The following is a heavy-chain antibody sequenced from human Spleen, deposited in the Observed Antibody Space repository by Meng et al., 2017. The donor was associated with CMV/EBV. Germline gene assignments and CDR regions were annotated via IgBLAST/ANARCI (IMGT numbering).Heavy chain of an antibody. CDR1: GFTFSSYA. D-gene: IGHD3-3*01. CDR2: ISNDGKNR. J-gene: IGHJ4*02. CDR3: ATGKKKLLRLLEWSLYFDY. V-gene: IGHV3-30*04. Sequence: GGSLRLSCAASGFTFSSYAVHWVRQAPGKGLEWVAVISNDGKNRYYADSVKGRFTISRDNSNNNLYLQMNSLRVEDTAVYYCATGKKKLLRLLEWSLYFDYWGQGTLVTVSS.